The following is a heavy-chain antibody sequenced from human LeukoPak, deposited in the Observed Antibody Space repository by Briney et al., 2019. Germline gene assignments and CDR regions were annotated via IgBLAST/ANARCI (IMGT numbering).Heavy chain of an antibody. CDR2: INPNSGDT. CDR3: ARGNPSGPRITIFGVVIRYYYYMDV. J-gene: IGHJ6*03. CDR1: GYTFSGYY. V-gene: IGHV1-2*02. D-gene: IGHD3-3*01. Sequence: GASVKVSCKASGYTFSGYYMHWVRQAPGQGLEWMGWINPNSGDTNYAQKFQGRVTMTRDTSISTAYMELSSLRSEDTAVYYCARGNPSGPRITIFGVVIRYYYYMDVWGKGTTVTVSS.